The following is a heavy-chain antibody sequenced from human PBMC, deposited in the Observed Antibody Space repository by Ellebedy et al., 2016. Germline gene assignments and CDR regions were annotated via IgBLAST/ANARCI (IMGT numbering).Heavy chain of an antibody. CDR2: IYSGGST. J-gene: IGHJ4*02. D-gene: IGHD2-15*01. Sequence: GESLKISCAASGFTVSSNYMSWVRQAPGKGLEWVSLIYSGGSTYSADSVKGRFTISRDNSKNTLYLQMNSLRAEDTAVYYCAKDRDIVVVVAALFDYWGQGTLVTVSS. V-gene: IGHV3-66*01. CDR1: GFTVSSNY. CDR3: AKDRDIVVVVAALFDY.